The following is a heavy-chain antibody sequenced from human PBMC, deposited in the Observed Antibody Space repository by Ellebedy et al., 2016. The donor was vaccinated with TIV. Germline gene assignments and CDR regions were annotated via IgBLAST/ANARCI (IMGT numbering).Heavy chain of an antibody. V-gene: IGHV3-11*06. Sequence: GESLKISXAASGFTFSDYYMSWIRQAPGKGLEWVSYISSSSSYTNYADSVKGRFTISRDNAKNSLYLQMNSLRAEDTAVYYCARVAYSSGYTYYFDYWGQGTLVTVSS. CDR2: ISSSSSYT. D-gene: IGHD3-22*01. CDR3: ARVAYSSGYTYYFDY. J-gene: IGHJ4*02. CDR1: GFTFSDYY.